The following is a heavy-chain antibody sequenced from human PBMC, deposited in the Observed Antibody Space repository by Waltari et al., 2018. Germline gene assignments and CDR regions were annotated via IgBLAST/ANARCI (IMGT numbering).Heavy chain of an antibody. D-gene: IGHD6-6*01. V-gene: IGHV3-30*02. Sequence: QVQLVESGGGVVQPGGSLRLSCAASGFTFSSYGMHWVRQAPGKGLEWVAVIRYEGSNKYYAEYVKGRFTISRDNSKNTLYLQMNSLRAEDTAVYYCAKIRAARPDWFDPWGQGTTVTVSS. CDR1: GFTFSSYG. CDR2: IRYEGSNK. J-gene: IGHJ5*01. CDR3: AKIRAARPDWFDP.